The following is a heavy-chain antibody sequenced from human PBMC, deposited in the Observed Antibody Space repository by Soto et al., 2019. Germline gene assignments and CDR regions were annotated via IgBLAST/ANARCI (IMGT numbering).Heavy chain of an antibody. J-gene: IGHJ3*02. CDR2: ISAYNGNT. V-gene: IGHV1-18*01. CDR3: ARDYYYDSSGYFDAFDI. CDR1: GYTFTSYG. D-gene: IGHD3-22*01. Sequence: ASVKVSCKASGYTFTSYGISWVRQAPGQGLEWMGWISAYNGNTNYAQKLQGRVTMTTDTSTSTAYMELRSLRSDDTAVYYCARDYYYDSSGYFDAFDIWGQATMVTVSS.